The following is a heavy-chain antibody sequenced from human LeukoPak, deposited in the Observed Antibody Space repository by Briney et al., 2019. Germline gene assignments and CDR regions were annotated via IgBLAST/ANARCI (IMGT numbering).Heavy chain of an antibody. CDR3: ARLAARLGDWFDP. D-gene: IGHD6-6*01. CDR1: GGTFSSYA. J-gene: IGHJ5*02. Sequence: VASVKVSCKASGGTFSSYAISWVRQAPGQGLEWMGGIIPIFGTANYAQKFQGRVTITTDESTSTAYMELSSLRSEDTAVYYCARLAARLGDWFDPWGQGTLVTVSS. CDR2: IIPIFGTA. V-gene: IGHV1-69*05.